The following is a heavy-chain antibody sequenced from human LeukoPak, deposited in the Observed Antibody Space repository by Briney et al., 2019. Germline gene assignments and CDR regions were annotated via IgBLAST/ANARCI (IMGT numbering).Heavy chain of an antibody. V-gene: IGHV3-30*04. CDR1: GFTFSSYA. Sequence: HPGGSLRLSCAASGFTFSSYAMHWVRQAPGKGLEWVAVISYDGSNKYYADSVKGRFTISRGNSKNTLYLQMNSLRAEDTAVYYCVYRPNWGQGTLVTVSS. CDR2: ISYDGSNK. D-gene: IGHD2-2*02. CDR3: VYRPN. J-gene: IGHJ4*02.